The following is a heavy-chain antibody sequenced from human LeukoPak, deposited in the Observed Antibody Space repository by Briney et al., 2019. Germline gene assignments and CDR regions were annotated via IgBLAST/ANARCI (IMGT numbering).Heavy chain of an antibody. V-gene: IGHV1-18*01. CDR3: ARHLVWEPTTAVAFDI. D-gene: IGHD4-23*01. J-gene: IGHJ3*02. CDR2: ISAYNGNT. Sequence: ASVKVSCKASGYTFTSYGISWVRQAPGQGLEWMGWISAYNGNTNYAQKLQGRVTMTTDTSTSTAYMELRSLRSDDTAVYYCARHLVWEPTTAVAFDIWGQGTMVTVSS. CDR1: GYTFTSYG.